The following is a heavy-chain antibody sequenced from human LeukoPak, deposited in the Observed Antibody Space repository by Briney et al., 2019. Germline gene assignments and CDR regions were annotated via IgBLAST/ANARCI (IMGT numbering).Heavy chain of an antibody. V-gene: IGHV3-21*01. J-gene: IGHJ4*02. D-gene: IGHD3-10*01. CDR2: ISSSSSYI. CDR3: ARDLPGRDYYFDY. CDR1: GFTFSSYS. Sequence: GGSLRLSCAASGFTFSSYSMNWVRQAPGKGLEWVSSISSSSSYIYYADSVKGRFTVSRDNDKNSLYLQMNSLRAEDTAVYYCARDLPGRDYYFDYWGQGTLVTVSS.